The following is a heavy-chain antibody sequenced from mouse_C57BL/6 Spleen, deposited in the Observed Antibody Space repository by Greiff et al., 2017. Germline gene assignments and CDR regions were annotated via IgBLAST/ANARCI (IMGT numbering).Heavy chain of an antibody. D-gene: IGHD2-2*01. CDR1: GYTFTEYT. V-gene: IGHV1-62-2*01. CDR3: ARHEGYGYDYYYAMDY. J-gene: IGHJ4*01. Sequence: QVQLQQSGAELVKPGASVKLSCKASGYTFTEYTIHWVKQRSGQGLEWIGWFYPGSGSIKYKEKFKDKATLTADKSSSTVYMELSRLTSEDSAVYFCARHEGYGYDYYYAMDYWGQGTSVTVSS. CDR2: FYPGSGSI.